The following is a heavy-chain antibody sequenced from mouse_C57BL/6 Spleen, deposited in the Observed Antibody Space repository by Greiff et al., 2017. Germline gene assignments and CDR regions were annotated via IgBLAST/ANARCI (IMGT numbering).Heavy chain of an antibody. CDR2: INPNNGGT. CDR3: ARSGDYDGYYFDY. V-gene: IGHV1-22*01. J-gene: IGHJ2*01. Sequence: EVQLQQSGPELVKPGASVKMSCKASGYTFTDYNMHWVKQSHGKSLEWIGYINPNNGGTSYNQKFKGKATLTVNKSSSTAYMELRSLTSEDSAVYYCARSGDYDGYYFDYWGQGTTRTGSS. CDR1: GYTFTDYN. D-gene: IGHD2-4*01.